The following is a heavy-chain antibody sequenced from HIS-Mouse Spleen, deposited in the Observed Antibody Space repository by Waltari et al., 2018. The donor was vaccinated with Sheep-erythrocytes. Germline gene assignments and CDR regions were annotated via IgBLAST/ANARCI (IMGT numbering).Heavy chain of an antibody. V-gene: IGHV3-21*01. Sequence: EVQLVESGGGLVKPGGSLRLSCAASGFTFSSYSMNWVRQAPGEGLGWFSAISSSSSNIYYAASVKCRFTIPRDNAKNSLYRQMTSLRAEDTAVYYCARVASGATFDYWGQGTLVTVSS. CDR1: GFTFSSYS. CDR3: ARVASGATFDY. D-gene: IGHD1-26*01. CDR2: ISSSSSNI. J-gene: IGHJ4*02.